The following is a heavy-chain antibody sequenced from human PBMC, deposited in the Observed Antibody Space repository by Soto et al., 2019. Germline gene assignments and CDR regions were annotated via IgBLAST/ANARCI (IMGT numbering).Heavy chain of an antibody. V-gene: IGHV5-10-1*01. CDR1: GYPSTSYW. D-gene: IGHD3-16*02. J-gene: IGHJ6*02. CDR3: ATCPFGGSYHYYYGMDV. Sequence: GESLKISCKGSGYPSTSYWINWVRQMPGKGLEWMGRIDPTDAISNYAPSFQGHVTFSADQSTGTAHLQWSTLKASDTATYYCATCPFGGSYHYYYGMDVWGQGTTVTVSS. CDR2: IDPTDAIS.